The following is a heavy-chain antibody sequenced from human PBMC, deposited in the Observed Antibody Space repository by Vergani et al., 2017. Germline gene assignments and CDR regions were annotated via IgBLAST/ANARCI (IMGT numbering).Heavy chain of an antibody. CDR1: GGTFSSYA. V-gene: IGHV1-69*06. Sequence: QVQLVQSGAEVKKPGSSVKVSCKASGGTFSSYAISWVRQTPGQGLEWMGGIIPIFGTANYAQKCQGRVTITADKSTSTAYMELSSLRSEDTAVYYCARSIAAAGPIDYWGQGTLVTVSS. J-gene: IGHJ4*02. CDR2: IIPIFGTA. CDR3: ARSIAAAGPIDY. D-gene: IGHD6-13*01.